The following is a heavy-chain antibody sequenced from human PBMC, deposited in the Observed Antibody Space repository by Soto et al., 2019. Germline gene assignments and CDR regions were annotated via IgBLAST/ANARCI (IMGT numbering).Heavy chain of an antibody. CDR2: ISWNSGSI. J-gene: IGHJ4*02. D-gene: IGHD2-2*01. V-gene: IGHV3-9*01. CDR1: GFTFDDYA. CDR3: AKDQEYLLQGPVDY. Sequence: EVQLVESGGGLVQPGRSLRLSCAASGFTFDDYAMHWVRQAPGKGLEWVSGISWNSGSIGYADSVKGRFTISRDNAKNSLYLQMNSLRAEDTALYYCAKDQEYLLQGPVDYWGQGTLVTVSS.